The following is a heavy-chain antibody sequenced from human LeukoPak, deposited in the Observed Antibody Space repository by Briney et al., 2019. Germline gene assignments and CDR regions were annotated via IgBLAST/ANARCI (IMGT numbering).Heavy chain of an antibody. J-gene: IGHJ3*02. Sequence: PGGSLRLSCAASGFTLSSYWMTWVRQAPGKGLERVANIKPDGSEKTYVDSVKGRFTISRDNPQNSLYLQMNSLRGEDTAVYYCARVAVSATGAQDIWGQGTMVTVSS. CDR1: GFTLSSYW. CDR3: ARVAVSATGAQDI. V-gene: IGHV3-7*04. CDR2: IKPDGSEK. D-gene: IGHD6-19*01.